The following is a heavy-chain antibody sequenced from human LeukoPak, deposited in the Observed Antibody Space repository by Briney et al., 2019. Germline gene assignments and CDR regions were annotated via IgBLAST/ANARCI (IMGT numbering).Heavy chain of an antibody. CDR1: GGSISSYY. J-gene: IGHJ5*02. CDR3: ARQSTLLNWFDP. CDR2: IYYSGST. Sequence: PSETLSLTCTVSGGSISSYYWSWIRQPPGKGLEWIGYIYYSGSTNYNPSLKSRVTISVDTSKNQLSLKLSSVTAADTAVYYCARQSTLLNWFDPWGQGTLVTVSS. V-gene: IGHV4-59*08.